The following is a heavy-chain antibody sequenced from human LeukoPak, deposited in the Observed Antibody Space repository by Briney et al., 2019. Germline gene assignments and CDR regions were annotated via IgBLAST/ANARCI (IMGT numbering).Heavy chain of an antibody. D-gene: IGHD3-10*01. CDR2: ISNDGNNK. CDR3: AKEMYFGSGSYPDY. J-gene: IGHJ4*02. V-gene: IGHV3-30*18. Sequence: GGSLRLSCAASGFTFSSYGIHWVRQAPGKGLEWVAAISNDGNNKYYADSVKGRFTISRDNSKNTLYLQMNSLRAEDTAVYYCAKEMYFGSGSYPDYWGQGTLVIVSS. CDR1: GFTFSSYG.